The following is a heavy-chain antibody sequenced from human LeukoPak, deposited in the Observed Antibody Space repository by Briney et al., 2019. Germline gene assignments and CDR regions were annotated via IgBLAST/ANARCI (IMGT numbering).Heavy chain of an antibody. CDR3: AKDPYSSGWYVRGPDY. CDR2: IRYDGSNK. Sequence: GGSLRLSCAASGFTFSSYSMNWVRQAPGKGLEWVAFIRYDGSNKYYADSVKGRFTISRDNSKNTLYLQMNSLRAEDTAVYYCAKDPYSSGWYVRGPDYWGQGTLVTVSS. D-gene: IGHD6-19*01. CDR1: GFTFSSYS. J-gene: IGHJ4*02. V-gene: IGHV3-30*02.